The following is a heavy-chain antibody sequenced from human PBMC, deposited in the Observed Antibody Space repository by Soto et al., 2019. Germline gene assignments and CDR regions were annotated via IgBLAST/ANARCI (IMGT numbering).Heavy chain of an antibody. CDR3: ARELYAIQNHYGMDV. CDR2: IWYDGSNK. Sequence: PGGSLRLSCAASGFTFSSYGMHWVRQAPGKGLEWVAVIWYDGSNKYYADSVKGRFTISRDNSKNTLYLQMNSLRAEDTAVYYCARELYAIQNHYGMDVWGQGTTVTVSS. D-gene: IGHD2-8*01. V-gene: IGHV3-33*01. CDR1: GFTFSSYG. J-gene: IGHJ6*02.